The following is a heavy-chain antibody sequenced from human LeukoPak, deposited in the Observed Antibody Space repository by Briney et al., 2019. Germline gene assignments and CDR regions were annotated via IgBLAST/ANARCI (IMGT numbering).Heavy chain of an antibody. CDR1: GYTFTSYD. CDR2: MNPNSGNT. CDR3: ARDTRSGDYDY. D-gene: IGHD4-17*01. J-gene: IGHJ4*02. V-gene: IGHV1-8*01. Sequence: ASVKVSCKASGYTFTSYDINWVRQATGQGLEWMGWMNPNSGNTGYAQKFQGRVTMTRDTSISTAYMELSRLRSDDTAVYYCARDTRSGDYDYWGQGTLVTVSS.